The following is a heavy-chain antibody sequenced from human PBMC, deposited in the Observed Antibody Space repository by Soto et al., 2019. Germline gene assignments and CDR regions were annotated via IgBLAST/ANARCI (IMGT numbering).Heavy chain of an antibody. V-gene: IGHV4-39*01. CDR1: GGSISSSSYY. Sequence: PSLTCTVSGGSISSSSYYWGWIRQPPGKGLEWIGSIYYSGSTYYNPSLKSRVTISVDTSKNQFSLKLSSVTAADTAVYYCARHSSVVWTLLDYYYYYGMDVWGQGTTVTVSS. CDR3: ARHSSVVWTLLDYYYYYGMDV. D-gene: IGHD2-15*01. CDR2: IYYSGST. J-gene: IGHJ6*02.